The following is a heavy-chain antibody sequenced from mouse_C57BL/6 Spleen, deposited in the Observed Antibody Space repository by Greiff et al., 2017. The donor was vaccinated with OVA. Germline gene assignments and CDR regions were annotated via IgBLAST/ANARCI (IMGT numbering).Heavy chain of an antibody. CDR2: IRSKSNNYAT. Sequence: EVQGVESGGGLVQPKGSLKLSCAASGFSFTTYAMNWVRQAPGTGLEWVARIRSKSNNYATYYADSVKDRFTISRDDSESMLYLQMNSLKTEDTAMDYCGRQRYDYDVYAMDYWGQGTSVTVSS. V-gene: IGHV10-1*01. J-gene: IGHJ4*01. CDR3: GRQRYDYDVYAMDY. D-gene: IGHD2-4*01. CDR1: GFSFTTYA.